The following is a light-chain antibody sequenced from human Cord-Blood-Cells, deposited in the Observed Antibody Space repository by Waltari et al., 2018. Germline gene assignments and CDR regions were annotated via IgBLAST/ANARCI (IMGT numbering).Light chain of an antibody. CDR3: CSYAGSSTWV. J-gene: IGLJ3*02. Sequence: QSALTQPASVSGSPGQSITISCTGTGSDVGSCNLVFWYQQHPGKAPKLMIYEGSKRPSGVSNRFSGSKSGNTASLTISGLQAEDEADYYCCSYAGSSTWVFGGGTKLTVL. CDR2: EGS. V-gene: IGLV2-23*01. CDR1: GSDVGSCNL.